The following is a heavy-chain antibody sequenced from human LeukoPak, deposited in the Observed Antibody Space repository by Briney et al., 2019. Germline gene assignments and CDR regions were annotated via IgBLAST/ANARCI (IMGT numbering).Heavy chain of an antibody. CDR1: GGTFSSYA. J-gene: IGHJ4*02. Sequence: SVKVSCKASGGTFSSYAISWVRQAPGQGLEWMGRIIPILGIANYALKFQGRVTITADKSTSTAYMELSSLRSEDTAVYYCARDLHPQYYYDSSGYYSFFDYWGQGTLVTVSS. CDR2: IIPILGIA. CDR3: ARDLHPQYYYDSSGYYSFFDY. D-gene: IGHD3-22*01. V-gene: IGHV1-69*04.